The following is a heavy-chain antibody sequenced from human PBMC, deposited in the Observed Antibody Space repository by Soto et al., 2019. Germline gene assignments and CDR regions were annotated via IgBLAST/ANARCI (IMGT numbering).Heavy chain of an antibody. CDR3: ARQLYTVVTPQDY. D-gene: IGHD2-21*02. CDR2: IDGSGTAM. Sequence: PGGSLGLRCAASVFTFSNFRMNWIRQAPGKGLEWVSHIDGSGTAMSYVDSVKGRFTISRDNAKNSLYLEMTSLRDEDTAVYYCARQLYTVVTPQDYWGRGTMVTVSS. J-gene: IGHJ4*02. CDR1: VFTFSNFR. V-gene: IGHV3-48*02.